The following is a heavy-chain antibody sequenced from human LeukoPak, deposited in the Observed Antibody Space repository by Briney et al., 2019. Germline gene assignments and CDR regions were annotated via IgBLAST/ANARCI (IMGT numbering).Heavy chain of an antibody. CDR3: ARENGYRLDY. CDR2: ISSSSSSI. J-gene: IGHJ4*02. CDR1: GFMFSAYA. Sequence: GGSLRLSCAASGFMFSAYAMNWVRQAPGKGLEWISYISSSSSSIYCADSVKGRFTISRDNARTSLYLQMDSLRVDDTAVYFCARENGYRLDYWGQGTLVTVSS. V-gene: IGHV3-48*04. D-gene: IGHD5-18*01.